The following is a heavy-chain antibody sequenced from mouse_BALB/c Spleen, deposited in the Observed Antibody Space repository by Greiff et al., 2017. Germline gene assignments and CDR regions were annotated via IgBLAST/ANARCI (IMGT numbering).Heavy chain of an antibody. D-gene: IGHD1-1*01. CDR2: ISSGSSTI. J-gene: IGHJ4*01. Sequence: EVKVVESGGGLVQPGGSRKLSCAASGFTFSSFGMHWVRQAPEKGLEWVAYISSGSSTIYYADTVKGRFTISRDNPKNTLFLQMTSLRSEDTAMYYCARESSITTGYAMDYWGQGTSVTVSA. CDR3: ARESSITTGYAMDY. CDR1: GFTFSSFG. V-gene: IGHV5-17*02.